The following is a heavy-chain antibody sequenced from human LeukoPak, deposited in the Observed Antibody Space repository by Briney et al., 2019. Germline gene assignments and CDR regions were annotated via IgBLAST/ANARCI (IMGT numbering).Heavy chain of an antibody. D-gene: IGHD3-22*01. J-gene: IGHJ6*03. CDR3: ARRNYCDRRSWPYYYYYYMDV. V-gene: IGHV4-34*01. CDR1: GGSLSGYY. CDR2: INHSGST. Sequence: SETLSLTCAVYGGSLSGYYWSWIRQPPGKGLEWIGEINHSGSTNYNPSLKSRVTISVDTSKNQFSLKLSSVTAADRAVYYCARRNYCDRRSWPYYYYYYMDVWGKGTTVTVSS.